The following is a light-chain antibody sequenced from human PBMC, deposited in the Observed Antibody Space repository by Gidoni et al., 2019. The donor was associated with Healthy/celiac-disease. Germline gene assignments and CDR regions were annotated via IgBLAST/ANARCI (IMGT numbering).Light chain of an antibody. J-gene: IGKJ1*01. Sequence: EIVMTQPPATLSVSPGERATLSCRASQSVSSNLAWYQQKPGQAPRPLIYGASTRATGIPARFSGSGAGTEFTLTISSLQSEDFAVYYCQQYNNWPGTFGQGTKVEIK. CDR1: QSVSSN. V-gene: IGKV3-15*01. CDR2: GAS. CDR3: QQYNNWPGT.